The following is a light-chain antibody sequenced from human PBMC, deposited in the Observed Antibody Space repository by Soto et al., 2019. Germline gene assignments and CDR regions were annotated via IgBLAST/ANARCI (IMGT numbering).Light chain of an antibody. Sequence: EIVMTQSPGTLSVSPGERATLSCRASQSVSVNLAWYQQKPGQAPRLLIYGVSTRATGIPDRFSGSGSGTDFTLTISRLEPEDFAVYYCQQYGSSGTFGQGTKVDIK. V-gene: IGKV3-20*01. CDR3: QQYGSSGT. CDR1: QSVSVN. J-gene: IGKJ1*01. CDR2: GVS.